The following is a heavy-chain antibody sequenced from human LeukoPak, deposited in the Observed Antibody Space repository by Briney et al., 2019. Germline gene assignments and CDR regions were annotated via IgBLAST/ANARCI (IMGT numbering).Heavy chain of an antibody. Sequence: GGSLSLSCAASGFTFSSYAMTWVRHAPGKGLEWVSAISGGGGSTYHADSVTGRFTISRDNSKNTLYLQMDSLRAEDTAVYYCANSYTSSSRTPFDCWGQGTLVTVSS. CDR1: GFTFSSYA. J-gene: IGHJ4*02. V-gene: IGHV3-23*01. CDR3: ANSYTSSSRTPFDC. D-gene: IGHD6-6*01. CDR2: ISGGGGST.